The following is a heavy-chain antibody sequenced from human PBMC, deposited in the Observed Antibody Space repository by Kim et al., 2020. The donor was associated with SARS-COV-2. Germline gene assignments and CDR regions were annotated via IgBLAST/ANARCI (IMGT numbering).Heavy chain of an antibody. J-gene: IGHJ4*02. CDR3: ASRRDGYNYLGFDY. CDR2: IYYSGST. Sequence: SETLSHTCAVSGGSISSGGYSWSWIRQPPGKGLEWIGYIYYSGSTYYNPSLKSRVTISVDRSKNQFSLKLSSVTAADTAVYYCASRRDGYNYLGFDYWGQGTLVTVSS. CDR1: GGSISSGGYS. D-gene: IGHD5-12*01. V-gene: IGHV4-30-2*01.